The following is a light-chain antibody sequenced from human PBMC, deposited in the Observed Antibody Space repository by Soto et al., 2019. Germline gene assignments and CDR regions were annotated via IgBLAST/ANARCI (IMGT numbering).Light chain of an antibody. Sequence: DIQMTQSPSSLSASVGDSVTITCRASQSISNYLNWYQQKPWKAPKLLVYAASSLQSGVPSRFSGSGSGTDFTLTISSLQPEDFATYYGQQSYSTPFTFGPGTKVDIK. CDR3: QQSYSTPFT. V-gene: IGKV1-39*01. J-gene: IGKJ3*01. CDR2: AAS. CDR1: QSISNY.